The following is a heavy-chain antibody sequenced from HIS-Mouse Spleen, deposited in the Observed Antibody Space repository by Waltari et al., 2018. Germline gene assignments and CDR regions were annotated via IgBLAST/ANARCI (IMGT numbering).Heavy chain of an antibody. J-gene: IGHJ5*02. CDR2: IYYSGST. V-gene: IGHV4-39*07. CDR1: GGPISSSSYY. CDR3: ARDYGDNWFDP. D-gene: IGHD4-17*01. Sequence: QLQLQESGPGLVKPSETLSLPCTVSGGPISSSSYYWGWIRQPPGKGLEWIGSIYYSGSTYYNPSLKSRVTISVDTSKNQFSLKLSSVTAADTAVYYCARDYGDNWFDPWGQGTLVTVSS.